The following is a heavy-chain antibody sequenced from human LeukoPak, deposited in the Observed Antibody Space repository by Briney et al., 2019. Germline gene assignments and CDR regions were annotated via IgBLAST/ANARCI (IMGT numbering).Heavy chain of an antibody. CDR3: ARGPLAAAGTRGAFDI. Sequence: SQTLSLTCAISGDSVSSNSAAWNWIRQSPSRGLEWLGRTYYRSKWYNDYAVSVKSRITINPDTSKNQFSLQLNSVTPEDTAVYYCARGPLAAAGTRGAFDIWGQGTMVTVSS. V-gene: IGHV6-1*01. CDR1: GDSVSSNSAA. J-gene: IGHJ3*02. CDR2: TYYRSKWYN. D-gene: IGHD6-13*01.